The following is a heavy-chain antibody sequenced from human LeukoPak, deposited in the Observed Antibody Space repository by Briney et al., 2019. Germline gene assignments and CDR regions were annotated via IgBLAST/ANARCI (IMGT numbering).Heavy chain of an antibody. CDR3: ARGQQLNSNYGDYAY. V-gene: IGHV4-34*01. CDR1: GGSFSGYY. Sequence: SETLSLTCAVYGGSFSGYYWSWIRQPPGKGLEWIGEINHSGSTNYNPSLQSRVTISVGTSKNQFSLKLSSVTAADTAVYYCARGQQLNSNYGDYAYWGQGTLVTVSS. D-gene: IGHD4-17*01. CDR2: INHSGST. J-gene: IGHJ4*02.